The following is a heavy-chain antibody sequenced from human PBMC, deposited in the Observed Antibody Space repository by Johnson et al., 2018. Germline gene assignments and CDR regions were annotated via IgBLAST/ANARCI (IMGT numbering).Heavy chain of an antibody. Sequence: VQLVQSGGGLVQPGRSLRLSCAASGFTFDDYAMHWVRQAPGKGLEWVSGISWNSGSIGYADSVKGRFTISRDNAKNSLYLQMNSLRAEDTALYYCAKVSVPDYYGSRSYSDYYMDVWGKGTTVTVSS. CDR3: AKVSVPDYYGSRSYSDYYMDV. D-gene: IGHD3-10*01. V-gene: IGHV3-9*01. CDR2: ISWNSGSI. J-gene: IGHJ6*03. CDR1: GFTFDDYA.